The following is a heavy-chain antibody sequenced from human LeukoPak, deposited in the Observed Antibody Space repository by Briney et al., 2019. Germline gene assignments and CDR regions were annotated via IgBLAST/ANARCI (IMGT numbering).Heavy chain of an antibody. CDR2: INSNTGDT. CDR1: GYILTNYG. V-gene: IGHV1-2*02. D-gene: IGHD6-13*01. CDR3: ARDHMAAAGTDLVYYYYYLDV. Sequence: ASEKVSCKASGYILTNYGITWVRQAPGQGLEWMGWINSNTGDTKYAQKLQGRVTMTRDTSISTAYMELSRLRSDDTAVYYCARDHMAAAGTDLVYYYYYLDVWGKGTTVTISS. J-gene: IGHJ6*03.